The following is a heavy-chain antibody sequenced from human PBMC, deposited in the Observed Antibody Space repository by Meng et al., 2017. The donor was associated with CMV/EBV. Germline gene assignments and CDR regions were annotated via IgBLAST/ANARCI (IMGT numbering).Heavy chain of an antibody. CDR1: GFTFSSYW. V-gene: IGHV3-7*01. CDR2: IKQDGSEK. Sequence: GGSLRLSCAASGFTFSSYWMSWVRQAPGKGLEWVANIKQDGSEKYYVDSVKGRFTISRDNAKNSLYLQMNSLRAEDTAVYYCARDRRIWSGYYSDYYYGMDVWGQGTTVTVSS. CDR3: ARDRRIWSGYYSDYYYGMDV. D-gene: IGHD3-3*01. J-gene: IGHJ6*02.